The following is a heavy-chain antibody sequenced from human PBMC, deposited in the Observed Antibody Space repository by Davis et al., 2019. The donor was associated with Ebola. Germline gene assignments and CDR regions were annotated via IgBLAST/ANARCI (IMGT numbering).Heavy chain of an antibody. CDR1: VFTFSSHG. CDR3: ARDPPESDYDFWSGNGMDV. Sequence: GESLKISCAASVFTFSSHGMHWVRQAPAKGLEWVAVIWYDGNSKYYADSVKGRFTISRNNSNNTLYLQMNSLRAEDTAVYYCARDPPESDYDFWSGNGMDVWGKGTTVTVSS. CDR2: IWYDGNSK. V-gene: IGHV3-33*01. J-gene: IGHJ6*04. D-gene: IGHD3-3*01.